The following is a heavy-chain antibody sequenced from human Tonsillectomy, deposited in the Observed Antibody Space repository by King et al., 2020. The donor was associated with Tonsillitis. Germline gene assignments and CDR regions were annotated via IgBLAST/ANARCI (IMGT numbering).Heavy chain of an antibody. CDR2: IKSYGSST. Sequence: VQLVESGGGLVQPGGSLRLSCAASGFTFSSYWMHWVRQAPGKGLVLVSCIKSYGSSTTYADSVKGRFTISRDNAKNTLYLQMNSLRAEDTAVYFCTRVRTVGFDAFDIWGQGTMVTVSS. V-gene: IGHV3-74*01. D-gene: IGHD1/OR15-1a*01. J-gene: IGHJ3*02. CDR1: GFTFSSYW. CDR3: TRVRTVGFDAFDI.